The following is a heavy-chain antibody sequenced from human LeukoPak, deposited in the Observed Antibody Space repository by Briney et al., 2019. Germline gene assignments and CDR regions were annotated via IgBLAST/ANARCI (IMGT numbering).Heavy chain of an antibody. CDR2: ISYDGSNK. D-gene: IGHD2-2*01. J-gene: IGHJ5*02. CDR1: GFTFSSYA. Sequence: GGSLRLSCAASGFTFSSYAMHWVRQAPGKGLEWVAVISYDGSNKYYADSVKGRFTISRDNSKNTLYLQMNSLRAEDTAVYYCARDLVRQPAAQNLYNWFDPWGQGTLVTVSS. CDR3: ARDLVRQPAAQNLYNWFDP. V-gene: IGHV3-30-3*01.